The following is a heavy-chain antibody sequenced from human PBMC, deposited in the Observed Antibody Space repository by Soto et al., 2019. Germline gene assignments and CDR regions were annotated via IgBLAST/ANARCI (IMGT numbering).Heavy chain of an antibody. CDR2: IYYSGST. Sequence: QVQLQESGPGLVKPSQTLSLTCTVSGASISSGDYYWSWIRQPPGKGLEWIGYIYYSGSTYYNPSLKSRLTISVDTYKNQFSLKLSSVTAADTAVYFCARYLPYCGDDCHPQFDCWGQGSLVTVSS. J-gene: IGHJ4*02. D-gene: IGHD2-21*02. V-gene: IGHV4-30-4*01. CDR1: GASISSGDYY. CDR3: ARYLPYCGDDCHPQFDC.